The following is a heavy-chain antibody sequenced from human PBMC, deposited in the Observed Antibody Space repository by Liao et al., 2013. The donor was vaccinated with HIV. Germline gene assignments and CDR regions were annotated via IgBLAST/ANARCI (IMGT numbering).Heavy chain of an antibody. V-gene: IGHV4-61*02. CDR2: VYTTGIP. CDR3: ATEDGSGKYFPFYFAS. D-gene: IGHD3-10*01. J-gene: IGHJ4*02. CDR1: GASISSGRYS. Sequence: QLQLQESGSGLVKPSQTLSLTCTVSGASISSGRYSWSWIRQPAGKGLEWLGRVYTTGIPTFNPSLKSRLTMSVDASKNQFSLKLNSVTAADTAVYFCATEDGSGKYFPFYFASWGQGTLVTVSS.